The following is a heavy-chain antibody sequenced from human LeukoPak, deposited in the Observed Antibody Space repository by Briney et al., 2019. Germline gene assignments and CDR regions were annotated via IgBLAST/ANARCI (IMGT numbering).Heavy chain of an antibody. CDR3: ASGWGTDYYFDY. CDR1: AFTFSNYW. D-gene: IGHD1-1*01. CDR2: ISGSGGST. J-gene: IGHJ4*02. Sequence: PGGSLRLSCAASAFTFSNYWMSWVRQAPGKGLEWVSAISGSGGSTYYADSVKGRFTISRDNSKNTLYLQMNSLRAEDTAVYYCASGWGTDYYFDYWGQGTLVTVSS. V-gene: IGHV3-23*01.